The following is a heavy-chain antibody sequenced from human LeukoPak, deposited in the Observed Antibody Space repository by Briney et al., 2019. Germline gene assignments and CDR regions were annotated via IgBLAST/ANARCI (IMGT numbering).Heavy chain of an antibody. V-gene: IGHV3-66*01. CDR2: IYSGGST. J-gene: IGHJ4*02. CDR3: ARATHYYGSGRYSDYYFDY. CDR1: GFTVSSNY. Sequence: GGSLRLSCAASGFTVSSNYMSWVRQAPGKGLEWVSVIYSGGSTYYTDSVKGRFTISRDNSKNTLYLQMNSLRAEDTAVYYCARATHYYGSGRYSDYYFDYWGQGTLVTVSS. D-gene: IGHD3-10*01.